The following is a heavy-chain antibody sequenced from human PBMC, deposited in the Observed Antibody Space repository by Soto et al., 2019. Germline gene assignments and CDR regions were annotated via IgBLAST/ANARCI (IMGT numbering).Heavy chain of an antibody. J-gene: IGHJ5*02. CDR2: INHSGNT. D-gene: IGHD6-13*01. CDR3: ARRGARIEADGLSTGFDP. CDR1: GASLSDNY. V-gene: IGHV4-34*01. Sequence: SETLSLTCAVYGASLSDNYCNWLRQPPGKGLEWIGEINHSGNTNYNPSLRSRVTISIDTSKNQLSLDLRSVSAADTAVYFCARRGARIEADGLSTGFDPWGQGTLVTVSS.